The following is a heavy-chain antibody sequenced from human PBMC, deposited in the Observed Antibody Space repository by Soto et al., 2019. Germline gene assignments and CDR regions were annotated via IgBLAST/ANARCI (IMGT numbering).Heavy chain of an antibody. J-gene: IGHJ4*02. V-gene: IGHV1-58*01. CDR2: IVVGSGNT. CDR3: AAEAGSSSGNSFY. CDR1: GFTFTSSA. Sequence: SVKVSCKASGFTFTSSAVQWVRQARGQRLEWIGWIVVGSGNTNYAQNFQERVTITRDMSTSTAYMELSSLRSEDTAVYYCAAEAGSSSGNSFYWGQGTLVTASS. D-gene: IGHD6-6*01.